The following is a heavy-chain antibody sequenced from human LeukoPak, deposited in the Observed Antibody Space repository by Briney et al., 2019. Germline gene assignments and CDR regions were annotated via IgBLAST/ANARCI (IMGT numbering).Heavy chain of an antibody. CDR1: GGSFSGYY. J-gene: IGHJ4*02. Sequence: LETLSLTCAVYGGSFSGYYWSWIRQPPGKGLEWIGEINHSGSTNYNPSLKSRVTISVDTSKNQFSLKLSSVTAADTAVYYCARGPYYYGSGSYPFDYWGQGTLVTVSS. D-gene: IGHD3-10*01. CDR2: INHSGST. V-gene: IGHV4-34*01. CDR3: ARGPYYYGSGSYPFDY.